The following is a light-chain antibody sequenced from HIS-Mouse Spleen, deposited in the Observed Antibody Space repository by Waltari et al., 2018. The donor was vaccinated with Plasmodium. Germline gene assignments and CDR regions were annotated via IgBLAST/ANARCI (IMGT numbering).Light chain of an antibody. J-gene: IGLJ2*01. CDR1: KLGYKY. CDR3: QAWDSSTVV. V-gene: IGLV3-1*01. Sequence: SYELTQPPSVSVSPGQTASITCSGDKLGYKYACWYQQKPCQSPVLVIYQDSKRPSGIPELFSGSNSGNTATLTISGTQAMDEADYYCQAWDSSTVVFGGGTKLTVL. CDR2: QDS.